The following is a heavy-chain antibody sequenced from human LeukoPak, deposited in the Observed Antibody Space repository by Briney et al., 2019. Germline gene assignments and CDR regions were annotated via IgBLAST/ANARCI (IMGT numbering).Heavy chain of an antibody. V-gene: IGHV1-46*01. CDR1: GYTFTSYY. CDR3: ARSREGLAIAAAARSDLDY. Sequence: ASVKVSCKASGYTFTSYYIHWVRQAPGQGLEWMGIINPSGGSTSYAQKFQGRVTMTRDMSTSTVYMELSSLRSEDTAVYYCARSREGLAIAAAARSDLDYWGQGTLVTVSS. D-gene: IGHD6-13*01. CDR2: INPSGGST. J-gene: IGHJ4*02.